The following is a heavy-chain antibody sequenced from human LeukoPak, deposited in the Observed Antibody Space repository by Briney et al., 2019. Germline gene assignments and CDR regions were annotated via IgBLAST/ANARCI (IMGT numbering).Heavy chain of an antibody. CDR1: GFTFSSYA. Sequence: GGSLRLSCAASGFTFSSYAMHWVRQAPGKGLEYVSAISSNGGSTYYANSVKGRFTTSRDNSKNTLYLQMGSLRAEDMAVYYCARSIWVVGATAPFDYWGQGTLVTVSS. CDR2: ISSNGGST. CDR3: ARSIWVVGATAPFDY. V-gene: IGHV3-64*01. J-gene: IGHJ4*02. D-gene: IGHD1-26*01.